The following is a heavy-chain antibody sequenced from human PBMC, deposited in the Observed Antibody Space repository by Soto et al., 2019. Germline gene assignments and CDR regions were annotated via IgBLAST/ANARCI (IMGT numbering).Heavy chain of an antibody. J-gene: IGHJ5*02. CDR3: ARLNSSSGPFDP. V-gene: IGHV4-39*01. CDR1: GGSISSSSYY. Sequence: QLQLQESGPGLVKPSETLSLTCTVSGGSISSSSYYWGWIRQPPEKGLEWIGSIYYSGSTYYNPSLKSRVTISVDTSKNQFSLKLSSVTAADTAVYYCARLNSSSGPFDPWGQGTLVTVSS. CDR2: IYYSGST. D-gene: IGHD6-13*01.